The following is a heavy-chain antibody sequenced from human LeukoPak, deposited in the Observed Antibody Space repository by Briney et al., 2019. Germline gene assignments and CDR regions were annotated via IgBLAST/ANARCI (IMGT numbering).Heavy chain of an antibody. Sequence: GGSLRLSCAASGFTFDDYGMSWVRQAPGKGLEWVSGINWNGGSTGYADSVKGRFTISRDNSKNTLYLQMNSLRAEDTAVYYCAKDRRSIAATIDYWGQGTLVTVSS. CDR3: AKDRRSIAATIDY. J-gene: IGHJ4*02. CDR1: GFTFDDYG. V-gene: IGHV3-20*04. D-gene: IGHD6-6*01. CDR2: INWNGGST.